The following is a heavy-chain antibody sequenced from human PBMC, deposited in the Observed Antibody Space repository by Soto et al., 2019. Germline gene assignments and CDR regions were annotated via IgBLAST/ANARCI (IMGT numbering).Heavy chain of an antibody. CDR2: IYFTGTT. D-gene: IGHD6-19*01. Sequence: QLQLQESGPGLVKPSETLSLTCTVSGDSLNSGSFFWGWIRQPPGKGLEWIGHIYFTGTTSYSPSLKSRATXXXDXSKNKFSLRLTSVTAADTAVYYCVRRGAVAGSQFDFWGQGTLVNVSS. V-gene: IGHV4-39*01. CDR3: VRRGAVAGSQFDF. CDR1: GDSLNSGSFF. J-gene: IGHJ4*02.